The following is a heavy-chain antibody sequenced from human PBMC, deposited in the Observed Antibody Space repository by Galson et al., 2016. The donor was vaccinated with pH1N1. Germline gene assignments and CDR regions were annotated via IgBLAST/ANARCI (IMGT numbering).Heavy chain of an antibody. CDR2: MLYDGTNE. V-gene: IGHV3-30*04. D-gene: IGHD5-12*01. CDR3: ARDSEYSGHEGFH. CDR1: GFTFTSYA. J-gene: IGHJ4*02. Sequence: SLRLSCAASGFTFTSYAMHWVRQAPGKGLEWVAVMLYDGTNEYYADSVKGRFTISRDKTQSTVYLQMNSLRTEDTAVYYCARDSEYSGHEGFHWAQGTLVIVSS.